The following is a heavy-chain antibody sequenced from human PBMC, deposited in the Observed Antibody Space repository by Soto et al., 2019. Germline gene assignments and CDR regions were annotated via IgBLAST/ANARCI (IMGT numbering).Heavy chain of an antibody. V-gene: IGHV1-46*02. Sequence: ASVKVSCKASGYNFNNYYIHWVRQTPGQGPEWIGVINPSRGLTTYSQRFQGRVSMTRDTSTTTVYMELSSLRSEDTAIYYCARAGVRLAGRSGYLDYWGPGTEVTVSS. CDR2: INPSRGLT. CDR3: ARAGVRLAGRSGYLDY. D-gene: IGHD6-19*01. J-gene: IGHJ4*02. CDR1: GYNFNNYY.